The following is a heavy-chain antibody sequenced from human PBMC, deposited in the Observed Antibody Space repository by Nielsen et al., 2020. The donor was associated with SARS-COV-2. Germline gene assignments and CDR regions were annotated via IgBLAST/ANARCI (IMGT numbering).Heavy chain of an antibody. V-gene: IGHV3-30*18. CDR2: ISYDGSNK. Sequence: GESLKISCAASGFTFSSYGMHWVRQAPGKGLEWVAVISYDGSNKYYADSVKGRFTISRDNSKNTLYLQMNSLRAEDTAVYYCAKDYRQQLVRYYFDYWGQGTLVTVSS. CDR1: GFTFSSYG. D-gene: IGHD6-13*01. CDR3: AKDYRQQLVRYYFDY. J-gene: IGHJ4*02.